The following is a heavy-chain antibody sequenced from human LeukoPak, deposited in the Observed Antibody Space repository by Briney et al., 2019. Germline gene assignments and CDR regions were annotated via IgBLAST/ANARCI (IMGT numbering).Heavy chain of an antibody. D-gene: IGHD3-3*01. J-gene: IGHJ4*02. Sequence: TSETLSLTCTVSGGSISSGSYYWSWIRQPAGKGLEWIGRIYTSGSTNYNPSLKSRVTISVDTSKNQFSLKLSSVSAADTAVYYCARAEYYDFWSGYPEGYFDYWGQGTLVTVSS. CDR3: ARAEYYDFWSGYPEGYFDY. V-gene: IGHV4-61*02. CDR2: IYTSGST. CDR1: GGSISSGSYY.